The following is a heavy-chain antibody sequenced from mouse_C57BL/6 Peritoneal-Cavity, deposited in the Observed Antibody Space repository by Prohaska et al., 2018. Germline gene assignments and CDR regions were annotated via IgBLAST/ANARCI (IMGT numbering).Heavy chain of an antibody. CDR2: INPYNGGT. V-gene: IGHV1-19*01. CDR1: GYTFTDYY. CDR3: ARGVATVVAYYFDY. J-gene: IGHJ2*01. D-gene: IGHD1-1*01. Sequence: PGASVKMSCNASGYTFTDYYMNWVKQSHGKSLEWIGVINPYNGGTSYNQKFKDKATLTVDKSSSTAYMGLNSMTSEDSAVYYCARGVATVVAYYFDYWGQGTTLTVSS.